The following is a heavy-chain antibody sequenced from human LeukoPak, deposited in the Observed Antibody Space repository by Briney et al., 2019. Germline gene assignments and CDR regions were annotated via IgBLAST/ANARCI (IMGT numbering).Heavy chain of an antibody. V-gene: IGHV3-7*04. CDR2: INQDGSEK. CDR3: ARAYYYDSTTYYNPTSSFDY. CDR1: GFIFSNYW. J-gene: IGHJ4*02. Sequence: GGSLRLSCAASGFIFSNYWMSWVRQAPGIGLEWVDNINQDGSEKYYVDSVRGRFTVSRDNAKNSLYLQMNSLRAEDTAVYYCARAYYYDSTTYYNPTSSFDYWGQGTLVTVSS. D-gene: IGHD3-10*01.